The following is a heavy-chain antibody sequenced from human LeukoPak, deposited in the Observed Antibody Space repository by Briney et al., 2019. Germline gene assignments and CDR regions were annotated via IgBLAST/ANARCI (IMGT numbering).Heavy chain of an antibody. CDR1: GGTFSSHA. J-gene: IGHJ3*02. CDR2: FIPIFRTT. CDR3: ARAGMLRFLEWTSPRVDTFNI. V-gene: IGHV1-69*05. D-gene: IGHD3-3*01. Sequence: GASVKVPCKASGGTFSSHAISWVRQAPGQGLEWMGGFIPIFRTTNYAQKFQGRVTITTDESTSTAYMELSSLRSEDTAVYYCARAGMLRFLEWTSPRVDTFNIWGQGTMVTVSS.